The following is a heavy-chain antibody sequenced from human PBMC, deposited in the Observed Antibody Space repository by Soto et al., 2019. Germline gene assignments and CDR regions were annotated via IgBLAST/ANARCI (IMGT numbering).Heavy chain of an antibody. CDR2: ISSSSSTI. CDR3: ARDVNGDYASLMFWFDP. CDR1: GFTFSSYS. J-gene: IGHJ5*02. D-gene: IGHD4-17*01. Sequence: GGSLRLSCAASGFTFSSYSMKWVRQAPGKGLEWVSYISSSSSTIYYADSVKGRFTISRDNAKNSLYLQMNSLRAEDTAVYYCARDVNGDYASLMFWFDPWGQGTLVTVSS. V-gene: IGHV3-48*01.